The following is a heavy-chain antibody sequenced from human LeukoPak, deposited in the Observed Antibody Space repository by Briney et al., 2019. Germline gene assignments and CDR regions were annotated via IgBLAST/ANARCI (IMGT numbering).Heavy chain of an antibody. CDR2: SYYSGST. V-gene: IGHV4-39*01. D-gene: IGHD2-2*01. CDR3: ATAYCSSASCAKLGYFDY. Sequence: PSETLSLTCPVSGGSISSSTYYWGWIRQPPGKGLEWIGTSYYSGSTYYNPSLKSRVTISVDASRHQFSLKLSSVTAADTAVYYCATAYCSSASCAKLGYFDYWGQGTLVTVSS. CDR1: GGSISSSTYY. J-gene: IGHJ4*02.